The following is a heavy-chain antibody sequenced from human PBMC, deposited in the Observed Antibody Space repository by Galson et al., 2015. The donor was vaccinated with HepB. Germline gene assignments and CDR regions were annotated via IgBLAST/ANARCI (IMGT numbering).Heavy chain of an antibody. CDR1: GLTFSSYW. CDR3: GAWQVGNF. Sequence: SLRLSCAASGLTFSSYWMNWVRQAPGKGLEWVANISPDDSLIRYVDSVKGRFTMSRDNAKNSLYLQMNSLRVEDTAVYYCGAWQVGNFWGQGTLVNVSS. CDR2: ISPDDSLI. D-gene: IGHD1-7*01. V-gene: IGHV3-7*03. J-gene: IGHJ4*02.